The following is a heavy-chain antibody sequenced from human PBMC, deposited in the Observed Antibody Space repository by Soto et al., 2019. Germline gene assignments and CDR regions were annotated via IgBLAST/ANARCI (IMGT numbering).Heavy chain of an antibody. Sequence: GGSLRLSCAASGFTFSSYAMSWVRQAPGKGLEWVSAISGSGGSTYYADSVKGRFTISRDNSKNTLYPQMNSLRAEDTAVYYCAKGVGHGWDYYYYMDVWGKGTTVTVSS. CDR1: GFTFSSYA. D-gene: IGHD1-26*01. CDR3: AKGVGHGWDYYYYMDV. V-gene: IGHV3-23*01. CDR2: ISGSGGST. J-gene: IGHJ6*03.